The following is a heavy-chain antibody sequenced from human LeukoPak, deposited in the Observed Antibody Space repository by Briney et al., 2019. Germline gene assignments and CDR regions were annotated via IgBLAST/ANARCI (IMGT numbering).Heavy chain of an antibody. CDR1: GFTFTRYG. CDR2: ISYDGSNK. V-gene: IGHV3-30*19. CDR3: ARNYASGTYDFGY. J-gene: IGHJ4*02. Sequence: GGSPRLSCEASGFTFTRYGIHWVRQAPGKGLEWVAVISYDGSNKYYADSVKGRFAISRDNSKNTVYLQMNSLRAEDTAVYYCARNYASGTYDFGYWGQGALVTVSS. D-gene: IGHD3-10*01.